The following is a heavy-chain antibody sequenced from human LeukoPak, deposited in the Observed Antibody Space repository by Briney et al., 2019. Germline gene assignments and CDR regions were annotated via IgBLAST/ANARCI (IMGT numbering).Heavy chain of an antibody. Sequence: ASVKVSCKASGYTFTSYAMNWVRQAPGQGLEWMGWINTNTGNPTYAQGFTGRFVFSLDTSVSTAYLQISSLKAEDTAVYYCARVAWFTGSSWYNFGTREYYYYYYMDVWGKGTTVTVSS. CDR2: INTNTGNP. J-gene: IGHJ6*03. CDR1: GYTFTSYA. D-gene: IGHD6-13*01. V-gene: IGHV7-4-1*02. CDR3: ARVAWFTGSSWYNFGTREYYYYYYMDV.